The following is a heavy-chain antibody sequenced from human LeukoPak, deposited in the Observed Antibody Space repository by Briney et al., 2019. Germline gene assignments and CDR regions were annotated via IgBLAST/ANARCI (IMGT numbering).Heavy chain of an antibody. Sequence: PGGSLRLSCAASGFTFSSYWVSWVRQAPGKGLEWVANIKQDGSEKYYVDSVKGRFTISRDNAKNSLYLQMNSLRAEDTAVYYCARDGIAAAGVLDYWGQGTLVTVSS. V-gene: IGHV3-7*01. J-gene: IGHJ4*02. CDR3: ARDGIAAAGVLDY. CDR1: GFTFSSYW. CDR2: IKQDGSEK. D-gene: IGHD6-13*01.